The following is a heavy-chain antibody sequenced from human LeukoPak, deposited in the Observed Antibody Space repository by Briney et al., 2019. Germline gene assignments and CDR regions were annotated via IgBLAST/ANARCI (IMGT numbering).Heavy chain of an antibody. J-gene: IGHJ4*02. Sequence: GGSLRLSCAASGFTFRTSAMTWVRQAPGKGLEWVSAISDSGGSTFYADSVKGRFTISRDNSKNTLYLQMNSLRTEDTAVYYCAKSWYDDYWGQGTLVTVSS. CDR2: ISDSGGST. CDR1: GFTFRTSA. CDR3: AKSWYDDY. D-gene: IGHD6-13*01. V-gene: IGHV3-23*01.